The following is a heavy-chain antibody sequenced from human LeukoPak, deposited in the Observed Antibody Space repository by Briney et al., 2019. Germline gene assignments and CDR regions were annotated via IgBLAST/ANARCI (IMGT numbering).Heavy chain of an antibody. D-gene: IGHD6-19*01. J-gene: IGHJ6*03. Sequence: PPETLSLTCAVSGGSPSGYYWSWIRHPPGEGREWGGEINHSGSTNYNTSLKRRVTISVDTSKNQFSLKLRSVTASDSAVYYCARSRGVAGPETYYYYYYYMVVWGKGTTVTVSS. CDR1: GGSPSGYY. CDR2: INHSGST. CDR3: ARSRGVAGPETYYYYYYYMVV. V-gene: IGHV4-34*01.